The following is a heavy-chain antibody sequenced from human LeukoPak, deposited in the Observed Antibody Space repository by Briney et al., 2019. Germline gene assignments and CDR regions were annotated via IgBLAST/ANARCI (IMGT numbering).Heavy chain of an antibody. CDR2: ISGSGGST. Sequence: GGSLRLSCAASGFTFSSYWMSWVRQAPGKGLEWVSAISGSGGSTYYADSVKGRFTISRDNSKNTLYLQMNSLRAEDTAVYYCAKPIISTSIAAAGEYYYYGMDVWGQGTTVTVSS. CDR3: AKPIISTSIAAAGEYYYYGMDV. J-gene: IGHJ6*02. V-gene: IGHV3-23*01. D-gene: IGHD6-13*01. CDR1: GFTFSSYW.